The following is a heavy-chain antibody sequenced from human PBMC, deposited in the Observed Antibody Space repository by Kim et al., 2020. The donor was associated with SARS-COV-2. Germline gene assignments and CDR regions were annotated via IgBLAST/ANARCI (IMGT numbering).Heavy chain of an antibody. V-gene: IGHV4-34*01. CDR1: GGSFSGYY. D-gene: IGHD5-12*01. J-gene: IGHJ4*02. Sequence: SETLSLTCAVYGGSFSGYYWSWIRQPPGKGLEWIGEINHSGSTNYNPSLKSRVTISVDTSKNQFSLKLSSVTAADTAVYYCARGTRSRDGYMANFDYWGQGTLVTVSS. CDR3: ARGTRSRDGYMANFDY. CDR2: INHSGST.